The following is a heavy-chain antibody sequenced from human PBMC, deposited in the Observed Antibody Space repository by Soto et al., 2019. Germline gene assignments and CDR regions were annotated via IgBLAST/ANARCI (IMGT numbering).Heavy chain of an antibody. CDR3: ARGVGSGSSYNQYNWFAP. V-gene: IGHV1-18*01. D-gene: IGHD3-10*01. J-gene: IGHJ5*02. CDR1: GYTFTNYG. CDR2: INVYNGNT. Sequence: QVQLVQSGGEVKKPGASVKVSCKASGYTFTNYGISWVRQAPGQGLEWMGWINVYNGNTKYAQKVQGRVTMTTDTSTSTAYMELRSLRSDDTAVYYCARGVGSGSSYNQYNWFAPWGQGTLVTVSS.